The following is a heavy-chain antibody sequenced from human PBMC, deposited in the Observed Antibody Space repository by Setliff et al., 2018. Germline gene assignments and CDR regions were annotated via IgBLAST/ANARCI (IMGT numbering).Heavy chain of an antibody. CDR3: ATPALYSTGWFGYHGMDV. V-gene: IGHV3-15*01. CDR2: IKSKTDGGTP. Sequence: GGSLRLSCAASGFSINNAWLSWVRQAPGKGLEWVGRIKSKTDGGTPDYATPVKGRFTISRDDSKNTLYLQMNSLKTEDTAVYYCATPALYSTGWFGYHGMDVWGQGTTVTVSS. CDR1: GFSINNAW. D-gene: IGHD6-19*01. J-gene: IGHJ6*02.